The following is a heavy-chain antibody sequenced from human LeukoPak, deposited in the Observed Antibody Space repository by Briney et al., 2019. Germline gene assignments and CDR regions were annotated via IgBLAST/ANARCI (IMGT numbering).Heavy chain of an antibody. CDR3: ARDRGGYCSGGSCYYSGAINDY. D-gene: IGHD2-15*01. CDR2: ISYDGSNK. CDR1: GFTFSSYG. Sequence: PGRSLRLSCAASGFTFSSYGMHWVRQAPGKGLEWVAVISYDGSNKYYADSVKGRFTISRDNSKNTLYLQMNSLRAEDTAVYYCARDRGGYCSGGSCYYSGAINDYWGQGTLVTVSS. J-gene: IGHJ4*02. V-gene: IGHV3-30*03.